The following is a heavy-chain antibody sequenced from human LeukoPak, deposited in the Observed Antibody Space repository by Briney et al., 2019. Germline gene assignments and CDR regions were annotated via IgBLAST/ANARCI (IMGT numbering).Heavy chain of an antibody. Sequence: ASVKVSCKASGYTFTSYDIYWVRQATGQGLEWMGWMNPNSGNTGYAQKFQGRVTMTRNTSISTAYMELSSLRSEDTAVYYCARDKVAATRQQVAWFDPWGQGTLVTVSS. CDR1: GYTFTSYD. D-gene: IGHD2-15*01. V-gene: IGHV1-8*01. CDR2: MNPNSGNT. J-gene: IGHJ5*02. CDR3: ARDKVAATRQQVAWFDP.